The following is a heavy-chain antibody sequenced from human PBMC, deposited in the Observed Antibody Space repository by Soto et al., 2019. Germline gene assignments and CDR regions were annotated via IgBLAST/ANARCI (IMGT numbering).Heavy chain of an antibody. D-gene: IGHD3-22*01. Sequence: PSETLSLTCTVSGGSISSSSYYWGWIRQPPGKGLEWIGSIYYSGSTYYNPSLKSRVTISVDTSKNQFSLKLSSVTAADTAVYYCASTDSSGYYNFDYWGQGTLVTV. J-gene: IGHJ4*02. CDR2: IYYSGST. CDR3: ASTDSSGYYNFDY. V-gene: IGHV4-39*01. CDR1: GGSISSSSYY.